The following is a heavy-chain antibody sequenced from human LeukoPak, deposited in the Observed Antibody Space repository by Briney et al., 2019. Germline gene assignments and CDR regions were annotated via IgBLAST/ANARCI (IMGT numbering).Heavy chain of an antibody. V-gene: IGHV4-38-2*02. J-gene: IGHJ4*02. CDR3: ARVADYDSSDYYYNFDY. Sequence: SETLSLTCTVSGYSISSNYFWGWIRQPPGKGLEWIGSIYRTGSTYYNPSLKSRVTISLDTSKNHFSLKLTSVTAADTAVYYCARVADYDSSDYYYNFDYWGQGTLVTVSS. CDR1: GYSISSNYF. D-gene: IGHD3-22*01. CDR2: IYRTGST.